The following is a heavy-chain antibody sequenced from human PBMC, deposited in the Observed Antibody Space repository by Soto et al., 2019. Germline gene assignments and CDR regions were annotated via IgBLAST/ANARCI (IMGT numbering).Heavy chain of an antibody. D-gene: IGHD2-2*02. CDR3: PRSISYPSHFDY. CDR1: GFTFDGYA. CDR2: ISWNSGSI. Sequence: GGSLGLSCAASGFTFDGYAMHWVRQAPGKGLEGVSGISWNSGSIGYADSVKGRFTISRDNAKNSLYLQMNSLRAEDMALYYCPRSISYPSHFDYWGQGT. J-gene: IGHJ4*02. V-gene: IGHV3-9*03.